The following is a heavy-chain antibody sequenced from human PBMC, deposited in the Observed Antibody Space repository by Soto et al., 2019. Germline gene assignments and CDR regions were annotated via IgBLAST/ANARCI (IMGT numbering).Heavy chain of an antibody. CDR2: IYYSGST. D-gene: IGHD6-13*01. V-gene: IGHV4-59*01. Sequence: SETLSLTCTVSGGSISSYYWSWIRQPPGKGLEWIGYIYYSGSTNYNPSLKSRVTISVDTSKNQFSLKLSSVTTADTAVYYCVCGSSSRNYYFDYWGQGTLVTVSS. J-gene: IGHJ4*02. CDR3: VCGSSSRNYYFDY. CDR1: GGSISSYY.